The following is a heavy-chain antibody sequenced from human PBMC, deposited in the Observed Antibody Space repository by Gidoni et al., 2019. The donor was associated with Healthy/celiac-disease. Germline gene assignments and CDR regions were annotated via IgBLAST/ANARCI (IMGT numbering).Heavy chain of an antibody. CDR1: GSPFSSYA. V-gene: IGHV3-30-3*01. Sequence: QVQLVESGGGVVQPGRPLRLSCAASGSPFSSYAMHWVRQAPGKGLEWVAVISYDGSNKYYADSVKGRFTISRDNSKNTLYLQMNSLRAEDTAVYYCARDPLVATKGGMDVWGQGTTVTVSS. CDR2: ISYDGSNK. D-gene: IGHD5-12*01. CDR3: ARDPLVATKGGMDV. J-gene: IGHJ6*02.